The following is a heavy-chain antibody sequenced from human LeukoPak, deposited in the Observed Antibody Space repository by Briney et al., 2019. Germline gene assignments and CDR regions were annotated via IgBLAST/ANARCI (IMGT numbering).Heavy chain of an antibody. CDR3: ARDPGGSNRYYYYYYMDV. Sequence: SETLSLTCLVSGGSMSSYFWSWIRQPAGKGLEWIGRFYSSGNNNYNPSLRSRVTMSADTSKNQFSLELTSVTAADTAVYYCARDPGGSNRYYYYYYMDVWGKGTTVTVSS. D-gene: IGHD1-26*01. CDR1: GGSMSSYF. V-gene: IGHV4-4*07. CDR2: FYSSGNN. J-gene: IGHJ6*03.